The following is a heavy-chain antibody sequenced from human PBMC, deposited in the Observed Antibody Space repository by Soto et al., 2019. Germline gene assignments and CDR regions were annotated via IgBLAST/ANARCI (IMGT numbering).Heavy chain of an antibody. Sequence: GGSLRLSCAASGFTFSNAWMSWVRQAPGKGLEWVGRIKSKTDGGTTDYAAPVKGRFTISRDDSKNTLYLQMNSLKTEDTAVYYCTTDIVVVPARDPSNWFDPWGQGTLVTVSS. CDR1: GFTFSNAW. CDR3: TTDIVVVPARDPSNWFDP. CDR2: IKSKTDGGTT. D-gene: IGHD2-2*01. J-gene: IGHJ5*02. V-gene: IGHV3-15*01.